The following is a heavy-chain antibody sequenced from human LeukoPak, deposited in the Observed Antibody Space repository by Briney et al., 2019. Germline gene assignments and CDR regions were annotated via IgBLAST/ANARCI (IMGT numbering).Heavy chain of an antibody. CDR2: TNANSGTI. CDR1: GFTFSSYA. CDR3: AKSPRRSGSYYDY. J-gene: IGHJ4*02. D-gene: IGHD3-10*01. Sequence: GGFLRLSCTASGFTFSSYAMSWVRQAPGKGLEWVPDTNANSGTIYYADSVKGRFTISRDNSKNTLYLQMNSLRAEDTAVYYCAKSPRRSGSYYDYWGQGTLVTVSS. V-gene: IGHV3-23*01.